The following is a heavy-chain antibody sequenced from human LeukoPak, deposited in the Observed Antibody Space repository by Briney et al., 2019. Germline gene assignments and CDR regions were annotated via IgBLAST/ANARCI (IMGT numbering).Heavy chain of an antibody. D-gene: IGHD3-16*01. V-gene: IGHV4-59*08. CDR2: IYYSGST. CDR3: ARGMITFGGPLFDY. CDR1: GGSTSVYY. Sequence: PSETLSLTCTVSGGSTSVYYWSWIRQPPGKGLEWIGYIYYSGSTNYNPSLKSRVTISVDTSKNQFSLKLSSVTAADTAVYYCARGMITFGGPLFDYWGQGTLVTVSS. J-gene: IGHJ4*02.